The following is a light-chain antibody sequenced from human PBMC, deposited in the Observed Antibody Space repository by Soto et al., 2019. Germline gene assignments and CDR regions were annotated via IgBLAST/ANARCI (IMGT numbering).Light chain of an antibody. CDR1: SSDVGAYNF. CDR2: DVS. J-gene: IGLJ1*01. V-gene: IGLV2-14*03. CDR3: SSYTSSSTHV. Sequence: QSALTQPASVSGAPGQSITISCTGTSSDVGAYNFVSWYQQHPGKVPKLMIFDVSSRPSGVSDRFSGSKSGNSASLTISGLQEDDEDDYYYSSYTSSSTHVFGSGTKLTVL.